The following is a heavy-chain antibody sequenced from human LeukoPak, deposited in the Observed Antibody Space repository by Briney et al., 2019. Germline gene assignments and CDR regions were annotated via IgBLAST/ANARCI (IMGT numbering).Heavy chain of an antibody. Sequence: MSSETLSLTCAVNGGSFSGYFWSWIRQPPGKGLEWIGEIYHSGSTYYNASLKSRITISVDTSKRQFSLRMNSVTAADTAVYFCAGYYSSIYGMDVWGQGTSVTVSS. CDR3: AGYYSSIYGMDV. CDR1: GGSFSGYF. V-gene: IGHV4-34*01. D-gene: IGHD3-3*01. CDR2: IYHSGST. J-gene: IGHJ6*02.